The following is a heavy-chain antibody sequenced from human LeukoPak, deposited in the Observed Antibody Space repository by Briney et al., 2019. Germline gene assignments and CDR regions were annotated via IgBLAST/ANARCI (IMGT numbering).Heavy chain of an antibody. CDR2: IYYSGST. CDR1: GGSISSSNYY. V-gene: IGHV4-39*01. Sequence: SETLSLTCTVSGGSISSSNYYWGWIRQPPGKGLEWIRSIYYSGSTYYNPSLKSRVTISVDTSKNQFSLKLSSVTAADTAVYYCARARGDIVVVPAAIWFDPWGQGTLVASPQ. J-gene: IGHJ5*02. CDR3: ARARGDIVVVPAAIWFDP. D-gene: IGHD2-2*01.